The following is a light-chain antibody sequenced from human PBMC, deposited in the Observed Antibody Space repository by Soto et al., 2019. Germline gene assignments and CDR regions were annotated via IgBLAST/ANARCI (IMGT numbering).Light chain of an antibody. V-gene: IGLV1-51*01. CDR3: GTWDNSLSAYV. J-gene: IGLJ1*01. CDR2: DNN. Sequence: QSVLTQPPSVSAAPGQRVTISCSGSGSNIGNNFVSWYQQLPGTAPNLLIYDNNKRPSGIPDRFSGSKSGTSATLGITGLQTGDEADYYCGTWDNSLSAYVFGAATKLTVL. CDR1: GSNIGNNF.